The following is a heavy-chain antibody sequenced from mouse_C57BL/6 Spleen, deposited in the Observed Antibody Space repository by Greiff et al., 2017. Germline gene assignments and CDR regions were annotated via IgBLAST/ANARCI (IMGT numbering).Heavy chain of an antibody. CDR2: IYPGDGDT. CDR3: ARSYYYGSSYFDY. Sequence: QFQLQQSGPELVKPGASVKISCKASGYAFSSSWMNWVKQRPGKGLEWIGRIYPGDGDTNYNGKFKGKATLTADKSSSTAYMQLSSLTSEDSAVYFCARSYYYGSSYFDYWGQGTTLTVSS. J-gene: IGHJ2*01. D-gene: IGHD1-1*01. CDR1: GYAFSSSW. V-gene: IGHV1-82*01.